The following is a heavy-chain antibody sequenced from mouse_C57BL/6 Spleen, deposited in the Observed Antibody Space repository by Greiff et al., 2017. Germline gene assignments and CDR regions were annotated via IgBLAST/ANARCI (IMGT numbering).Heavy chain of an antibody. J-gene: IGHJ4*01. D-gene: IGHD1-1*01. V-gene: IGHV2-2*01. Sequence: QVQLQQSGPGLVQPSQSLSITCTVSGFSLTSYGVHWVRQSPGKGLEWLGVIWSGGSTDYNAAFISRLSISKDNSKSQVFFKMNSLQADDTAIYYCARRRGSSPHYYAMDYWGQGTSVTVSS. CDR3: ARRRGSSPHYYAMDY. CDR1: GFSLTSYG. CDR2: IWSGGST.